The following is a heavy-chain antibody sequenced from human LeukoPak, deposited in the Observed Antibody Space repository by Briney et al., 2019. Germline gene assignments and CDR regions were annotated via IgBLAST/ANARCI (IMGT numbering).Heavy chain of an antibody. D-gene: IGHD3-22*01. CDR1: GGTFSSYA. V-gene: IGHV1-69*06. CDR2: IIPIFGTA. CDR3: ARDTLKRITMIVVAPDY. J-gene: IGHJ4*02. Sequence: ASVKVSCKASGGTFSSYAISWVRQAPGQGLEWMGRIIPIFGTANYAQKFQGRVTITADKSTSTAYMELSSLRPEDTAVYYCARDTLKRITMIVVAPDYWGQGTLVTVSS.